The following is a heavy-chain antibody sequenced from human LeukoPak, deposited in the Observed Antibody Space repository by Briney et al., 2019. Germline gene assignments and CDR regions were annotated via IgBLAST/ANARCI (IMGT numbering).Heavy chain of an antibody. CDR3: ARAVVITTWVLFDY. Sequence: GASVKVSCKASGYTFTRYGISWVRQAPGQGLEWMGWISAYNGNTNYAQKLQGRVTMTTDTSTSTAYMELRSLRSDDTAVYYCARAVVITTWVLFDYWGQGTLVAVSS. CDR1: GYTFTRYG. CDR2: ISAYNGNT. D-gene: IGHD3-22*01. J-gene: IGHJ4*02. V-gene: IGHV1-18*01.